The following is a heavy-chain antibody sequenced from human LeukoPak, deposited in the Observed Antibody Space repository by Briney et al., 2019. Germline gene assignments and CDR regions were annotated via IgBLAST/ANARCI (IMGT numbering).Heavy chain of an antibody. J-gene: IGHJ6*02. V-gene: IGHV3-30*18. CDR3: AKDGYCSSTSCYGGYYYYYGMDV. D-gene: IGHD2-2*03. Sequence: GGSLRLSCAASGFTFSSYWMHWVRQAPGKGLEWVAVISYDGSNKYYADSVKGRFTISRDNSKNTLYLQMNSLRAEDTAVYYCAKDGYCSSTSCYGGYYYYYGMDVWGQGTTVTVSS. CDR2: ISYDGSNK. CDR1: GFTFSSYW.